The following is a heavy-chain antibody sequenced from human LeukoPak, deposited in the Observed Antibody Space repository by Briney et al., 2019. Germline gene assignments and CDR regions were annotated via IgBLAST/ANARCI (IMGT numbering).Heavy chain of an antibody. CDR3: AREYSSSSGRALDI. CDR1: GLTFSTYS. J-gene: IGHJ3*02. Sequence: GSLRLSCAASGLTFSTYSMTWVRQGPGKGLEWVSYISSSSSAIHYADSVKGRFTISRGNAKNSLYLQLSSLRAEDTALYYCAREYSSSSGRALDIWGQGTMVTVSS. CDR2: ISSSSSAI. D-gene: IGHD6-6*01. V-gene: IGHV3-48*01.